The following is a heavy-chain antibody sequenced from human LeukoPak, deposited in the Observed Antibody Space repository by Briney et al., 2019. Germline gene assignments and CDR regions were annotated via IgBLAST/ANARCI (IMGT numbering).Heavy chain of an antibody. CDR3: ARPSVYDSSGYYRFDY. CDR2: IYYSGST. V-gene: IGHV4-59*08. D-gene: IGHD3-22*01. Sequence: SETLSLTCTVSGGSISSYYWSWIRQPPGKRLEWIGYIYYSGSTYYNPSLKSRVTISVDTSKNQFSLKLSSVTAADTAVYYCARPSVYDSSGYYRFDYWGQGTLVTVSS. J-gene: IGHJ4*02. CDR1: GGSISSYY.